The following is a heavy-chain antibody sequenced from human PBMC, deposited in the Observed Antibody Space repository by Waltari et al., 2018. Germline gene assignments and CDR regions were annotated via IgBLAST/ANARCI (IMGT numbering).Heavy chain of an antibody. J-gene: IGHJ2*01. D-gene: IGHD2-15*01. CDR3: ARDLVDIVVVVAAAPGYFDL. CDR2: INPNSGGT. V-gene: IGHV1-2*02. CDR1: GYTFTGYY. Sequence: QVQLVQSGAEVKKPGASVKVSCKASGYTFTGYYMHWVRQAPGQGLGWMGWINPNSGGTNYAQKFQGRVTMTRDTSISTAYMELSRLRSDDTAVYYCARDLVDIVVVVAAAPGYFDLWGRGTLVTVSS.